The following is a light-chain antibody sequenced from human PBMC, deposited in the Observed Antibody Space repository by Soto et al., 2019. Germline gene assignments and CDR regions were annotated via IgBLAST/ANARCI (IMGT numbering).Light chain of an antibody. V-gene: IGKV1-39*01. Sequence: DIQMTQSPSSLSASFGDRVTITCRTSQSIAKFLNWYQQRPGKAPKVLIYGASSLQTGVPSRFSGSGFGTDFTLTISSLQPEDFATYYCQQSYSTPWTFGQGTKMEIK. CDR3: QQSYSTPWT. CDR1: QSIAKF. CDR2: GAS. J-gene: IGKJ1*01.